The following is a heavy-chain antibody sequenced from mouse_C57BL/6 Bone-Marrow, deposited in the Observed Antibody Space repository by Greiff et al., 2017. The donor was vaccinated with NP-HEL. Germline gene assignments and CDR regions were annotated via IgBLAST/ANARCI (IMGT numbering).Heavy chain of an antibody. CDR1: GYTFTSYW. Sequence: QVQLQQPGAELVMPGASVKLSCKASGYTFTSYWMHWVKQRPGQGLEWIGEIDPSDSYTNYNQKFKGKSTLTVDKSSSTAYMQLSSLTSEDSAVYYCARAQALFAYWGQGTLVTVSA. CDR2: IDPSDSYT. CDR3: ARAQALFAY. D-gene: IGHD3-2*02. J-gene: IGHJ3*01. V-gene: IGHV1-69*01.